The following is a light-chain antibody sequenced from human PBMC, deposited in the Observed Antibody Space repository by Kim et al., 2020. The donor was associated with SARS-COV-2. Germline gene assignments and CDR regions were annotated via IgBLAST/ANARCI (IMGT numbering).Light chain of an antibody. CDR2: EDN. Sequence: NFMLTQPHSVSESPGKTVTISCTRSSGSIASNYVQCYQQRPGSSPTTVIYEDNQRPSGVPDRFSGSIDSSSNSASLTISGLKTEDEADYYCQSYDSSNPYVVFGGGTQLTVL. J-gene: IGLJ2*01. V-gene: IGLV6-57*01. CDR3: QSYDSSNPYVV. CDR1: SGSIASNY.